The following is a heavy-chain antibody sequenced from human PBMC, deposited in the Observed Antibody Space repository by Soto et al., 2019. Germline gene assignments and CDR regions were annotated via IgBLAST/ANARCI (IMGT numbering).Heavy chain of an antibody. CDR3: VFVLRFLEWLSTFDY. CDR1: GFTFSSYA. CDR2: ISGSGGST. V-gene: IGHV3-23*01. J-gene: IGHJ4*02. D-gene: IGHD3-3*01. Sequence: EVQLLESGGGLVQPGGSLRLSCAASGFTFSSYAMSWVRQAPGKGLEWVSAISGSGGSTYYADSVKGRFTISRDNSKNTLYLQMNSLRAEDTAVYYCVFVLRFLEWLSTFDYWGQGTLVTVSS.